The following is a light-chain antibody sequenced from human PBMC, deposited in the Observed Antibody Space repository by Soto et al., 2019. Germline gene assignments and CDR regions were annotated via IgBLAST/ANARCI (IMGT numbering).Light chain of an antibody. CDR2: EES. V-gene: IGKV1-9*01. J-gene: IGKJ5*01. CDR3: QQAYNFPIT. Sequence: DIQMTQSPSSLSASVGDRVTITCRPSQAVPNNMAWYQQKPGKPPKLLIYEESTLHSGVPSRFSGRKSGTQFTLTIDSLQPEDFATYYCQQAYNFPITFGQGTRLEIK. CDR1: QAVPNN.